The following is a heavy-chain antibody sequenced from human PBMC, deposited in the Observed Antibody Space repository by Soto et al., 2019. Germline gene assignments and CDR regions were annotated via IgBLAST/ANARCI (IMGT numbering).Heavy chain of an antibody. J-gene: IGHJ4*02. CDR2: ISYDGSNT. V-gene: IGHV3-30*18. CDR3: AKEGGLTGMYSISISYYVDY. D-gene: IGHD3-9*01. Sequence: QVQLVESGGGVVQPGRSLRLSCVASGFTFSSYGMHWVRQAPGKGLEWVAIISYDGSNTYYADSVKGRFTIYRDNSKNTQHLQMNSLRAEDTSVYYCAKEGGLTGMYSISISYYVDYWGQGTLVTVSS. CDR1: GFTFSSYG.